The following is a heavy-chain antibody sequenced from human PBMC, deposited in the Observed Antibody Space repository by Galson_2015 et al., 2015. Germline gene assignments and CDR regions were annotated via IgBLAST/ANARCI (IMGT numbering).Heavy chain of an antibody. CDR1: GYTFTGYY. J-gene: IGHJ4*02. D-gene: IGHD2-15*01. CDR2: INPNSGGT. Sequence: SVKVSCKASGYTFTGYYMHWVRQAPGQGLEWMGWINPNSGGTNYAQKFQGWVTMTRDTSISTAYMELSRLRSDDTAVYYCARDRRPFTLLGRPLDYWGQGTLVTVSS. CDR3: ARDRRPFTLLGRPLDY. V-gene: IGHV1-2*04.